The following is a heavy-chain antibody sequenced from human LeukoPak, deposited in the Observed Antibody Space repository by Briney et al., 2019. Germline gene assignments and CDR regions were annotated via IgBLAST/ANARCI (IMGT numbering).Heavy chain of an antibody. CDR2: IYYSGST. CDR1: GGSISSYY. J-gene: IGHJ6*02. D-gene: IGHD2-2*01. V-gene: IGHV4-59*06. CDR3: ASVVVPAAMNTKSYGMDV. Sequence: SETLSLTCTVSGGSISSYYWSWIRQHPGKGLEWIGYIYYSGSTYYNPSLKSRVTISVDTSKNQFSLKLSSVTAADTAVYYCASVVVPAAMNTKSYGMDVWGQGTTVTVSS.